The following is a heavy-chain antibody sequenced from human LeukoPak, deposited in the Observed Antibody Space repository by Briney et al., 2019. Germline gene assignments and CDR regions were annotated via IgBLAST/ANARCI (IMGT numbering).Heavy chain of an antibody. Sequence: GGSLRLSCAASGFAFSSYAMTGVRQAAGKELEWVSAISVSGGSTYYADSVKGRFTISRDNSKNTLYLQMNSLRAEDTAVYYCAKFYDFWSGYYNGMDVWGQGTTVTVSS. J-gene: IGHJ6*02. CDR3: AKFYDFWSGYYNGMDV. CDR2: ISVSGGST. CDR1: GFAFSSYA. D-gene: IGHD3-3*01. V-gene: IGHV3-23*01.